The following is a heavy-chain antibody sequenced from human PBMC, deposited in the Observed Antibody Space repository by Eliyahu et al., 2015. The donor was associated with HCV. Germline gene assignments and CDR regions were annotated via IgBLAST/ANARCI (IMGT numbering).Heavy chain of an antibody. J-gene: IGHJ5*02. CDR2: INHSGST. V-gene: IGHV4-34*01. Sequence: QVQLQQWGAGLLKPXETLXXTCAVSXGSFSXYYWSWIRQPPGKGLEWIGEINHSGSTSYNPSLKSRVTISLDTSKIQFSLKVRSVTAADTAVYYCATIVVPVVGPWFGPWGQGTLVTVSS. CDR3: ATIVVPVVGPWFGP. D-gene: IGHD2-2*01. CDR1: XGSFSXYY.